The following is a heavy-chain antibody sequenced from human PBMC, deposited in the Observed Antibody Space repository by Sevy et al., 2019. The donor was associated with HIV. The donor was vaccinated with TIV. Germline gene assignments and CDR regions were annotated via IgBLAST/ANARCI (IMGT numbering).Heavy chain of an antibody. D-gene: IGHD3-10*01. V-gene: IGHV3-30*02. Sequence: GGSLRLSCAASGFNFSPYGMHWVRQAPGKGLEWVSFIGYDGNKIFYAVSVRARFTVSRDNSKNTLYLQMNSLSTEDTAVYYCVKDPHYDFFDYWGQGILVTVSS. CDR3: VKDPHYDFFDY. CDR1: GFNFSPYG. CDR2: IGYDGNKI. J-gene: IGHJ4*02.